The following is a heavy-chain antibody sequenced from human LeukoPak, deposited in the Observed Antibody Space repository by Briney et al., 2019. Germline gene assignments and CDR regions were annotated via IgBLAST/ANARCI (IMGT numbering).Heavy chain of an antibody. D-gene: IGHD6-13*01. J-gene: IGHJ4*02. CDR3: ARRGSSWYYYFDY. CDR1: GGSISSYY. V-gene: IGHV4-59*01. Sequence: SETLSLTCTVSGGSISSYYWSWIRQPPGKGLEWIGYIYYSGSTNYNPSLKSRVTISVDTSKNQFSLKMSSVTAADTAVYYCARRGSSWYYYFDYWGQGTPVTVSS. CDR2: IYYSGST.